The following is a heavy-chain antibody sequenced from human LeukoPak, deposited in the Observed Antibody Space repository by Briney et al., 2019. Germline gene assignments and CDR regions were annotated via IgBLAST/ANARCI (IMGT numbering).Heavy chain of an antibody. CDR2: ISGGGGST. CDR3: ARGMGSSDY. D-gene: IGHD2-8*01. CDR1: GFSFSSYA. J-gene: IGHJ4*02. V-gene: IGHV3-23*01. Sequence: GGSLRLFCAASGFSFSSYAMCWVRQALGKGLEWVSGISGGGGSTYYADSVKGRFTISRDNSKNTLYLQMNSLRAEDTAVYYCARGMGSSDYWGQGTLVTVSS.